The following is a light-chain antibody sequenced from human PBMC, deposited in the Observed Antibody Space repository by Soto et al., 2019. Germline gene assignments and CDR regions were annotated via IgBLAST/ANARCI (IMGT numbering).Light chain of an antibody. Sequence: EILLTQSPATLSLSPGERATLSCRASQSVSSYLAWYQQKPGQAPRLLIYGASSRATGIPDRFTGSGSGPDFTLTIRRLEHEDFAVYYCQQYKTFGHGTKVDIK. J-gene: IGKJ1*01. V-gene: IGKV3-20*01. CDR2: GAS. CDR3: QQYKT. CDR1: QSVSSY.